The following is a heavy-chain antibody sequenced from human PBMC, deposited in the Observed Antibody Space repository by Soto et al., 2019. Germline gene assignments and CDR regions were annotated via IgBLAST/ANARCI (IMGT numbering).Heavy chain of an antibody. J-gene: IGHJ6*02. V-gene: IGHV3-7*05. CDR1: GFTLSSYW. Sequence: EVQVVQSGGGLVQPGGSLSLSCAASGFTLSSYWMNWVRQAPGQGLEWVANIKEDGSETYYVDSVKGRFTISRDNAKNAPYLQLKSPSAEHTAVYSCASEVSVWFGEFSEQHYYHGRDVGGQATTVTASS. CDR2: IKEDGSET. D-gene: IGHD3-10*01. CDR3: ASEVSVWFGEFSEQHYYHGRDV.